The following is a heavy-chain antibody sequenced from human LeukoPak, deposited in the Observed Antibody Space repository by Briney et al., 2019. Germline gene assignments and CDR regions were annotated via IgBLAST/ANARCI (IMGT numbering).Heavy chain of an antibody. D-gene: IGHD5-24*01. CDR2: ISYDGSNK. V-gene: IGHV3-30*18. Sequence: GRSLRLSCAASGFTFSSYGMHWVRQAPGKGLEWVAVISYDGSNKYYADSVKGRFTISRDNSKNTLYLQMNSLRAEDTAVYYCAKEGPLQSIDYWGQETLVTVSS. CDR3: AKEGPLQSIDY. CDR1: GFTFSSYG. J-gene: IGHJ4*02.